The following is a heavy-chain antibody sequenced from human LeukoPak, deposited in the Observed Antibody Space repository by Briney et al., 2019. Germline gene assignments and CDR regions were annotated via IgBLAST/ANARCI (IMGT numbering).Heavy chain of an antibody. J-gene: IGHJ5*02. D-gene: IGHD2-8*02. V-gene: IGHV4-59*01. CDR3: AGGSGASWFDP. Sequence: SETLSLTCTVSGGSISSGYWSWIRQPPGKGLEWIAYIYNSGRSNYNPSLKSRVTISLDTSKNQFSLKLSSVTAADTAVYYCAGGSGASWFDPWGQGTLVTVSS. CDR2: IYNSGRS. CDR1: GGSISSGY.